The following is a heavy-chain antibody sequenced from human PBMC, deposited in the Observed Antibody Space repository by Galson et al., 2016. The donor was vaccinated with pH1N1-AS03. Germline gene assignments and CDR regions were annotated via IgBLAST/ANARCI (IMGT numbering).Heavy chain of an antibody. CDR1: GFRFIDYW. J-gene: IGHJ4*02. D-gene: IGHD3-10*01. CDR2: IDQDGSEK. CDR3: TSGMVELDY. V-gene: IGHV3-7*01. Sequence: SLRLSWAASGFRFIDYWMTWVRQAPGKGLEWVANIDQDGSEKYYMDSVEGRFTISRDNAKNSLSLQMNSLRSEDTAVYYCTSGMVELDYWGQGTLVTVSS.